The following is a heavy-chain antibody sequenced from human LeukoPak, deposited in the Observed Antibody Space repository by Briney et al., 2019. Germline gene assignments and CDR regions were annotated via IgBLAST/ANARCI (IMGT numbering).Heavy chain of an antibody. Sequence: SETLSLTCTVSGGSISSSIYSWGWIRQPPGKRLEWIGYIYYSGSTNYNPSLKSRVTISVDTSKNQFSLKLSSVTAADTAVYYCARDSYYYGMDVWGQGTTVTVSS. CDR2: IYYSGST. CDR3: ARDSYYYGMDV. CDR1: GGSISSSIYS. J-gene: IGHJ6*02. V-gene: IGHV4-61*05.